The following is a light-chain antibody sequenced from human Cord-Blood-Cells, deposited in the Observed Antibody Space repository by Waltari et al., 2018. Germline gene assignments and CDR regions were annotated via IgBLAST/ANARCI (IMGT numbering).Light chain of an antibody. CDR3: SSYKSSSFIWV. CDR2: DVS. CDR1: ISDSGGSHY. V-gene: IGLV2-14*03. J-gene: IGLJ3*02. Sequence: QYALTQPASVSGYTVQSNTISYTGTISDSGGSHYFSLYKHHPGKAPKLMIYDVSNRPSGVSNRFSGSKSGNTASLTIFGLQAEDEADYYCSSYKSSSFIWVYGGRRKLTVL.